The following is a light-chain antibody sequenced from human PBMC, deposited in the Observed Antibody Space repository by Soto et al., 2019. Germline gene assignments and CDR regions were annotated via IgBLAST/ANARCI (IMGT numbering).Light chain of an antibody. J-gene: IGKJ5*01. CDR1: QSVSRSY. CDR2: GAS. Sequence: EIVLTQSPGTLSLSPGERATLSCRASQSVSRSYLAWYQQKPGQAPRLFIYGASTRATGIPDRFSGSGSGTDFTLTISRLEPEDFAVYYCQQYGSSPITFGQGTRLEIK. V-gene: IGKV3-20*01. CDR3: QQYGSSPIT.